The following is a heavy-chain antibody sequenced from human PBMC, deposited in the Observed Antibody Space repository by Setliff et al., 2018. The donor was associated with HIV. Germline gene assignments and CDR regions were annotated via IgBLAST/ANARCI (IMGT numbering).Heavy chain of an antibody. J-gene: IGHJ6*02. CDR1: GGSFSGYY. Sequence: ASETLSLTCAVYGGSFSGYYWGWNRQPPGKGLEWIGEINHSGRTDYNPSLKSRVTISVDTSKNQFSLKLSSVTAADTAVYYCRFTGREGAAAGEDLPYVEDVVEDVWGQGTTVTVS. D-gene: IGHD6-13*01. CDR3: RFTGREGAAAGEDLPYVEDVVEDV. CDR2: INHSGRT. V-gene: IGHV4-34*01.